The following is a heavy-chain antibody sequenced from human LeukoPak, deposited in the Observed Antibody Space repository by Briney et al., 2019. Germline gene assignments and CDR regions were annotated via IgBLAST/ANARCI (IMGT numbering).Heavy chain of an antibody. CDR1: GGSISRHY. Sequence: SETLSLTCTVSGGSISRHYWSWIRQSPGKGLEWIGYIHHSGSTNYNSSLKSRVTISVDTSKNQFSLKLSSVTAADTAIYYCARHVTAADDAFDTWGLGTKVTVSS. D-gene: IGHD2-21*02. CDR2: IHHSGST. J-gene: IGHJ3*02. V-gene: IGHV4-59*08. CDR3: ARHVTAADDAFDT.